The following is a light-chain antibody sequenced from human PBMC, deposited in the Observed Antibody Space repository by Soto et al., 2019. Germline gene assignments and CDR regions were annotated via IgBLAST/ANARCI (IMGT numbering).Light chain of an antibody. Sequence: EIVMTQSPATLSVSPGERATLSCRASQSVSSIFAWYQQKPGQAPRLLIYGASTRATGIPARFSGSGSGTEFTLTLSILQSEDFAVYYCQQYNNWPPLTFGGGTKVEIK. CDR1: QSVSSI. V-gene: IGKV3-15*01. J-gene: IGKJ4*01. CDR3: QQYNNWPPLT. CDR2: GAS.